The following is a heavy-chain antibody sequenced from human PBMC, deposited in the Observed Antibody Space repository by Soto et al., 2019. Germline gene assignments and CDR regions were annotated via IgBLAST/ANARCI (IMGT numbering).Heavy chain of an antibody. J-gene: IGHJ5*02. D-gene: IGHD3-22*01. CDR1: GFTFSSYG. Sequence: PGGSLRLSCAASGFTFSSYGMHWVRQAPGKGLEWVAVIWYDGSNKYYADSVKGRFTISRDNSKNTLYLQMNSLRAEDTAVYYCARDYYDSSGYHPTPWGQGTLVTVSS. V-gene: IGHV3-33*01. CDR2: IWYDGSNK. CDR3: ARDYYDSSGYHPTP.